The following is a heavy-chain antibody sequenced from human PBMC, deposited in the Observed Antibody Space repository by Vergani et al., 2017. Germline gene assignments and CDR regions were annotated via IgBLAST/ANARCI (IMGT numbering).Heavy chain of an antibody. CDR3: ARWFGRVRGVDN. CDR1: GYTLTELS. Sequence: QVQLVQSGAEVKKPGASVKVSCKVSGYTLTELSMHWVRQAPGKGLEWMGWISAYNGNTNYAQKFQGRVTMTRDTSISTAYMELSRLRSDDTAVYYCARWFGRVRGVDNWGQGTLVTVSS. CDR2: ISAYNGNT. J-gene: IGHJ4*02. D-gene: IGHD3-10*01. V-gene: IGHV1-2*02.